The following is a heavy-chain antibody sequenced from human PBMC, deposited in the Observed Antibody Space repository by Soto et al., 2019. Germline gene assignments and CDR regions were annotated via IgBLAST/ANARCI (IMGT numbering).Heavy chain of an antibody. Sequence: ISCKGSGYSFTSYWISWVRQMPGKGLEWMGRIDPSDSYTNYSPSFQGHVTISADKSISTAYLQWSSLKASDTAMYYCASPIYDSSGYYPYYYYYGMDVWGQGTTVTVSS. D-gene: IGHD3-22*01. CDR3: ASPIYDSSGYYPYYYYYGMDV. J-gene: IGHJ6*02. CDR1: GYSFTSYW. CDR2: IDPSDSYT. V-gene: IGHV5-10-1*01.